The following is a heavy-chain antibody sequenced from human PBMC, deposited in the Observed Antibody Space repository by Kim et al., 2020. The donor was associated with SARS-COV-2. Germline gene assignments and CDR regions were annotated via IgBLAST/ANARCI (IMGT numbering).Heavy chain of an antibody. CDR1: GYTFTGYY. CDR3: ARAQLELLSGYYYYMDV. CDR2: INPNSGGT. D-gene: IGHD1-1*01. V-gene: IGHV1-2*02. Sequence: ASVKVSCKASGYTFTGYYMHWVRQAPGQGLEWMGWINPNSGGTNYAQKFQGRVTMTRDTSISTAYMELSRLRSDDTAVYYCARAQLELLSGYYYYMDVWGKGTTVTVSS. J-gene: IGHJ6*03.